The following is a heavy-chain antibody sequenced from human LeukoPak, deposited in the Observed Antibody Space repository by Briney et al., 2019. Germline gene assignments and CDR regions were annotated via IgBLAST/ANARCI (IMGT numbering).Heavy chain of an antibody. J-gene: IGHJ5*02. CDR3: ALRDTDSSSWLYNWFDP. D-gene: IGHD6-13*01. CDR2: ISGSGGST. V-gene: IGHV3-23*01. Sequence: PGGSLRLSCAASGFTFDDYAMHWVRQAPGKGLEWVSAISGSGGSTYYADSVKGRFTISRDNSKNTLYLQMNSLRAEDTAVYYCALRDTDSSSWLYNWFDPWGQGTLVTVSS. CDR1: GFTFDDYA.